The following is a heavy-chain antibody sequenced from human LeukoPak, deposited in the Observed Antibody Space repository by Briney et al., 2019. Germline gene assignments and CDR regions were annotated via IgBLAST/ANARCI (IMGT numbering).Heavy chain of an antibody. J-gene: IGHJ5*02. Sequence: GGSLRLSCAASGFTFSSYSMSWVRQAPGKGLEWVSGIYSGGNTYYADSVRGRFTISRDISKNTLYLQMNSLRAEDTAVCYCAREVGCSGGSCYSSRWFDPWGQGTLVTVSS. D-gene: IGHD2-15*01. CDR3: AREVGCSGGSCYSSRWFDP. CDR1: GFTFSSYS. V-gene: IGHV3-53*01. CDR2: IYSGGNT.